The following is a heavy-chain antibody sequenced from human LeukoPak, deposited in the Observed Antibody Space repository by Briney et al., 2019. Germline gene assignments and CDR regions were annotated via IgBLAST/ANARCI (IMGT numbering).Heavy chain of an antibody. D-gene: IGHD3-10*01. CDR2: IYYSGST. CDR3: ARMDGSGDEYYFDY. Sequence: PSETLSLTCTVSGGSISSGDYYWSGIRQPPGKGLEWIGYIYYSGSTYYNPSLKSRVTISVDTSKNQFSLKLSSVTAADTAVYYCARMDGSGDEYYFDYWGQGTLVTVSS. V-gene: IGHV4-30-4*01. CDR1: GGSISSGDYY. J-gene: IGHJ4*02.